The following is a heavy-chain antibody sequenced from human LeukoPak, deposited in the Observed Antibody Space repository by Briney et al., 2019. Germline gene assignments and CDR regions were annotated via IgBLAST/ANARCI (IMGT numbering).Heavy chain of an antibody. V-gene: IGHV1-46*01. D-gene: IGHD3-3*01. CDR3: ARDLEWSTGGY. Sequence: GASVKVSCKASGYTFTSYYMHWVRQAPGQGLEWMGIVNPSGGSTSYAQKFQGRVTMTRDTSTSTVYMELSSLRSEDTTVYYCARDLEWSTGGYWGQGTLVTVSS. CDR1: GYTFTSYY. J-gene: IGHJ4*02. CDR2: VNPSGGST.